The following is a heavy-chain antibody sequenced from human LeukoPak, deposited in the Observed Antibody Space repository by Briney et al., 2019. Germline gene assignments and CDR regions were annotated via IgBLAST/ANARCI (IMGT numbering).Heavy chain of an antibody. CDR1: GGSIRSYY. Sequence: SETLSLTGTVSGGSIRSYYWSWIRQPAGKGLEWIGRIYTSGSTNYNPSLKSRVTMSVDTSKNQFSLKLSSVTAADTAVYYCARSLYWYDRFDYWGQGTLVTVSS. J-gene: IGHJ4*02. CDR2: IYTSGST. CDR3: ARSLYWYDRFDY. D-gene: IGHD3-22*01. V-gene: IGHV4-4*07.